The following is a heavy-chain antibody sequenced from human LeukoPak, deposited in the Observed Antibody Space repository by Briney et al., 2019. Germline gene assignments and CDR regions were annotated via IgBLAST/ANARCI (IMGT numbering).Heavy chain of an antibody. CDR3: ARLRFDFWSGYTRPYFDY. Sequence: TSETLSLTCTVSGGSISSSSYSWGWIRQPPGQGLEWIGGIDYSGTTYYNPSIERRATITVDTSKIQFSLKKSSVAATDTVVYFCARLRFDFWSGYTRPYFDYWGQGTLVTVSS. J-gene: IGHJ4*02. V-gene: IGHV4-39*01. D-gene: IGHD3-3*01. CDR1: GGSISSSSYS. CDR2: IDYSGTT.